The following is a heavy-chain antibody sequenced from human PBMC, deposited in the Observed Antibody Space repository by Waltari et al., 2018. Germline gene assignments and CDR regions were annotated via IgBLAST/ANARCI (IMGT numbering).Heavy chain of an antibody. J-gene: IGHJ5*02. CDR1: GGNFNIYA. D-gene: IGHD6-6*01. Sequence: QVQLVQSGAEVKKPGSSVKVYCTASGGNFNIYAFSWVRQAPGQGLEWMGGIIPVFDKKNYAQKFQGRVTINADTSINTTYMEMTALTSEDTAVYYCARLVLTSQYEINWLGPWGQGTLVTVSS. CDR2: IIPVFDKK. V-gene: IGHV1-69*06. CDR3: ARLVLTSQYEINWLGP.